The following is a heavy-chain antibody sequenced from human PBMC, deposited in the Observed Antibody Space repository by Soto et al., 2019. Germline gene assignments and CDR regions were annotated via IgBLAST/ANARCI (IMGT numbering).Heavy chain of an antibody. D-gene: IGHD6-19*01. CDR1: GYSFTTYW. V-gene: IGHV5-51*01. Sequence: GESLKISCKGSGYSFTTYWIAWVRQLPGKGLEWMWSIYPGDSDTRYSPSFQGQVTVSVDKSITTAYLQVSSLKASDTARYFCVSGHFLLPQATGLRLGDYYGMDVWGQGTTVTVSS. CDR3: VSGHFLLPQATGLRLGDYYGMDV. CDR2: IYPGDSDT. J-gene: IGHJ6*02.